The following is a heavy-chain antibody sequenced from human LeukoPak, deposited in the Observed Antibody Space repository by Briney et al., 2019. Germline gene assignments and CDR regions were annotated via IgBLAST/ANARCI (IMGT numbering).Heavy chain of an antibody. V-gene: IGHV5-10-1*01. CDR2: IDPSDSYT. Sequence: GESLKISCKGSGYSFTSYWISWVRQMPGKGLEWMGRIDPSDSYTKYSPSFQGHVTISADKSISTAYLQWSSLKASDTAMYYCARHYYETLSAFDIWGQGTMVTVSS. CDR1: GYSFTSYW. J-gene: IGHJ3*02. CDR3: ARHYYETLSAFDI. D-gene: IGHD3-22*01.